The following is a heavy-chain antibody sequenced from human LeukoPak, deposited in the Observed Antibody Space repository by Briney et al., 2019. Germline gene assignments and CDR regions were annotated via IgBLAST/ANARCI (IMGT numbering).Heavy chain of an antibody. Sequence: AGGSLRLSCAASGFTFSNVWMSWVRRAPGKGLEWVANIKQDGSEKYYVDSVKGRFTISRDNAKNSLYLQMNSLRAEDTAVYYCARGLQYSFGGPDAFDIWGQGTMVTVSS. V-gene: IGHV3-7*01. CDR2: IKQDGSEK. J-gene: IGHJ3*02. CDR1: GFTFSNVW. CDR3: ARGLQYSFGGPDAFDI. D-gene: IGHD4-11*01.